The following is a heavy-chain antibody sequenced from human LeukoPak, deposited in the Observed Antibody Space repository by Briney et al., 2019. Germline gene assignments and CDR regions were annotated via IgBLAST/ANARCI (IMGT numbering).Heavy chain of an antibody. CDR1: GDSLSSFNYY. CDR2: IYNGGRT. D-gene: IGHD2-2*01. Sequence: SETLTLPCTVSGDSLSSFNYYWAWIRQPPGKGLEWVGYIYNGGRTSYNPSLKSRVTMSVDTSKNQFSLNLTSVTAADTAMYYCARQPSRTPGDDWGQKSLVTVSS. J-gene: IGHJ4*01. CDR3: ARQPSRTPGDD. V-gene: IGHV4-39*01.